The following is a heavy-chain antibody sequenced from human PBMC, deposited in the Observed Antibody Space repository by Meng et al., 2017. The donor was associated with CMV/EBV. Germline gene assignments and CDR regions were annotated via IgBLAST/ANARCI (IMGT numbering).Heavy chain of an antibody. J-gene: IGHJ4*02. CDR2: IRYDGSNK. CDR3: AKDGYSGYYYDY. Sequence: GESLKISCAASGFTFSSYGMHWVRQAPGKGLEWVAFIRYDGSNKYYADSVTGRFTISRDNSKNTLYLQMNSLRAEDTAVYYCAKDGYSGYYYDYWGQGTLVTVSS. V-gene: IGHV3-30*02. CDR1: GFTFSSYG. D-gene: IGHD5-12*01.